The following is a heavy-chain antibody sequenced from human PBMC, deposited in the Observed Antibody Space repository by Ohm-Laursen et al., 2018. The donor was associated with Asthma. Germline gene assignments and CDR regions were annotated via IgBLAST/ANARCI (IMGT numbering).Heavy chain of an antibody. J-gene: IGHJ6*02. CDR3: ARDPLRSSGTYWGGNYFSYGMDV. CDR2: INSDVSDT. D-gene: IGHD1-26*01. CDR1: GFTFSGYC. V-gene: IGHV3-74*01. Sequence: GSLRLSCAAPGFTFSGYCMHWVRQAPGKGLVWVSRINSDVSDTTYADSVKGRFTISRDNAKNTLYLQMNSLRAEDTAVYFCARDPLRSSGTYWGGNYFSYGMDVWGQGTTVTVSS.